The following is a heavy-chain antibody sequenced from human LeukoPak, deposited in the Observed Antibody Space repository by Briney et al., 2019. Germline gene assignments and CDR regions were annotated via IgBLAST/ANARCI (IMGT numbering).Heavy chain of an antibody. D-gene: IGHD3-3*01. CDR2: ISGYNYKT. V-gene: IGHV1-18*04. J-gene: IGHJ3*02. Sequence: AASVKVSCKAFGYTLSSYGISWLRQAPRQGLEWIGWISGYNYKTKYAQTFQGRVAMTIDTSTKTVSMELRILRSDDTAVYYCARDHEGSPFWRDAFDIWGQGTMVTVSS. CDR1: GYTLSSYG. CDR3: ARDHEGSPFWRDAFDI.